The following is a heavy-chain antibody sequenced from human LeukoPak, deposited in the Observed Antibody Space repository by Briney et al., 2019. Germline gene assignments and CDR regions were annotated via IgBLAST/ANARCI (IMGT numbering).Heavy chain of an antibody. CDR2: IRSKAYGGTT. CDR3: TRDYYGPGSRRDC. J-gene: IGHJ4*02. D-gene: IGHD3-10*01. Sequence: SLRLSCTASGFTFGDYAMSWFRQAPGKGLEWVGFIRSKAYGGTTEYAASVKGRFTISRDDSKSIAYLQMNSLKTEDTAVFYCTRDYYGPGSRRDCWGQGSLVTVSS. CDR1: GFTFGDYA. V-gene: IGHV3-49*03.